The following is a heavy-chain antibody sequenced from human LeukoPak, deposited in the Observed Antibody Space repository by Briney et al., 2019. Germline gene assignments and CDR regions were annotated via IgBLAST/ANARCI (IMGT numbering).Heavy chain of an antibody. CDR2: IYSSGST. D-gene: IGHD3-10*01. CDR1: GGPISNYY. V-gene: IGHV4-59*01. CDR3: ARVPVGTYSIDY. Sequence: PSETLSLTCTVSGGPISNYYWSWIRQPPGKGLEWIGYIYSSGSTSYSPSPKSRVTISVDTSKNQFSLKVTSVTAADTAVYYCARVPVGTYSIDYWGKGILVTVSS. J-gene: IGHJ4*02.